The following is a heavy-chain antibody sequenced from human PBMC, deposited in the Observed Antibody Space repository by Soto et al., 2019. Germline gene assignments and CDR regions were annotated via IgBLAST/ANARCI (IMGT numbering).Heavy chain of an antibody. J-gene: IGHJ4*02. CDR2: ISAYNGKT. CDR1: GYAFTNYG. Sequence: QVQLVQSGADVKKPGASVKVSCKASGYAFTNYGISWVRQAPGQGLEWMGWISAYNGKTNYAQKLQGRVTMTTDTSTSTAYMELRSLRSDDTAVYYCARDIVVVPAAIPHPVDYWGQGTRVTVSS. CDR3: ARDIVVVPAAIPHPVDY. D-gene: IGHD2-2*01. V-gene: IGHV1-18*01.